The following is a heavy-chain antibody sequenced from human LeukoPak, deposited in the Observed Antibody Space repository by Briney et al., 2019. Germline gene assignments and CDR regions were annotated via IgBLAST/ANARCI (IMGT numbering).Heavy chain of an antibody. D-gene: IGHD6-13*01. CDR2: IYHSGST. CDR3: ARIFGAAGTSHFDY. Sequence: PSGTLSLTCAVSGGSISSSNWWSWVRQPPGKGLEWIGEIYHSGSTNYNPSLKSRVTISVDKSKNQFSLKLSSVTAADTSVYYCARIFGAAGTSHFDYWGQGTLVTVSS. J-gene: IGHJ4*02. V-gene: IGHV4-4*02. CDR1: GGSISSSNW.